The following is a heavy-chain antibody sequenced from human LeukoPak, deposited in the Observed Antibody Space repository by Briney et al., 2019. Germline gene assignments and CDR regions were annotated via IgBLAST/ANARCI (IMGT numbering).Heavy chain of an antibody. CDR3: ARDGGIAAAGTPDYYYGMDV. CDR1: GFTVSSNY. Sequence: GGSLRLSCAAFGFTVSSNYMSWVRQAPGKGLEWVSVIYSGGSTYYADSVKGRFTISRHNSKNTLYLQMNSLRAEDTAVYYCARDGGIAAAGTPDYYYGMDVWGQGTTVTVSS. V-gene: IGHV3-53*04. D-gene: IGHD6-13*01. J-gene: IGHJ6*02. CDR2: IYSGGST.